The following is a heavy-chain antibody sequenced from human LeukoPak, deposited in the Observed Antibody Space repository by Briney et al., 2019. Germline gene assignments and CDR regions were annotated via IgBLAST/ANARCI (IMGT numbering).Heavy chain of an antibody. V-gene: IGHV3-30*18. CDR1: GFTFSSYG. Sequence: GGSLRLSCAASGFTFSSYGMHWVRQAPGKGLEWVAVISYDGSNKYYAGSVKGRFTISRDNSKNTLYLQMNSLRAEDTAVYYCAKDLNGGNVDYWGQGTLVTVSS. D-gene: IGHD4-23*01. J-gene: IGHJ4*02. CDR2: ISYDGSNK. CDR3: AKDLNGGNVDY.